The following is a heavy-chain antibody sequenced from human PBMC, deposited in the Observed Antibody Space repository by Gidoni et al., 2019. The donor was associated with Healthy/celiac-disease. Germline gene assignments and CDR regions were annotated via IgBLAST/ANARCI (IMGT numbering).Heavy chain of an antibody. D-gene: IGHD4-17*01. CDR3: AKGVDYGGTIGGY. CDR1: GFTLSSYA. J-gene: IGHJ4*02. V-gene: IGHV3-23*01. Sequence: EVQLLESGGGLVQPGGSLRLSCAASGFTLSSYAMSWVRQAPGKGLECVSAISGSGGSTYYADSVKGRFTISRDNSKNTLYLQMNSLRAEDTAVYYCAKGVDYGGTIGGYWGQGTLVTVSS. CDR2: ISGSGGST.